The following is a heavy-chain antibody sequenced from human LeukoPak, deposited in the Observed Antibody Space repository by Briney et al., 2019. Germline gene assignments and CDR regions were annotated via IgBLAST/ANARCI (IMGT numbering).Heavy chain of an antibody. CDR1: GYTFTGYY. V-gene: IGHV1-2*02. J-gene: IGHJ4*02. D-gene: IGHD3-22*01. Sequence: GASVKVSCKASGYTFTGYYMHWVRQAPGQGLEWMGWINPNSGGTNYAQKFQGGRTMTRYTSISAAYMELSRLRSDDTAVYYCARDSKDSSGYDYSSVDYWGQGTLVTVSS. CDR2: INPNSGGT. CDR3: ARDSKDSSGYDYSSVDY.